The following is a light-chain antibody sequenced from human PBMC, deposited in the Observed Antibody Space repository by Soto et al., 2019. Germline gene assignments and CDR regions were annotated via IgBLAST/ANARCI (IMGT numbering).Light chain of an antibody. Sequence: EIVWTQSPGTLSLSPGERATLSCRASQSVDSSYLAWYHQRPGQAPRLLIYGASSRATGIPDRFSGSGSGTDFTLTISRLEPEDFDVYYCQHFGSSRGTLGQGTKADIK. J-gene: IGKJ1*01. CDR1: QSVDSSY. V-gene: IGKV3-20*01. CDR3: QHFGSSRGT. CDR2: GAS.